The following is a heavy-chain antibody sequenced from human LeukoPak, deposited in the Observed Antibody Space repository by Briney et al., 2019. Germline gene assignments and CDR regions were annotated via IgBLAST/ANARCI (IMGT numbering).Heavy chain of an antibody. CDR2: IYYSGST. D-gene: IGHD2-2*01. CDR1: GGSISSSSYY. J-gene: IGHJ6*02. CDR3: ARLRGQLLLSYYYGMDV. V-gene: IGHV4-39*07. Sequence: SETLSLTCTVSGGSISSSSYYWGWIRQPPGKGLEWIGSIYYSGSTYYNPSLKSRVTISVDTSKNQFSLKLSSVTAADTAVYYCARLRGQLLLSYYYGMDVWGQGTTVTVSS.